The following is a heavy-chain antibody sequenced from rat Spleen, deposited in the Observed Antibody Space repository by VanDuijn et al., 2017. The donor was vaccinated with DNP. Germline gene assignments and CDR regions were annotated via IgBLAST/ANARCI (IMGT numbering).Heavy chain of an antibody. J-gene: IGHJ2*01. Sequence: EVQLVESGGDLVQPGKSLKLSCAASGFTFSYFWLTWVRQVPGKGLEWVASITNTDRTDYIDSVRGRFAISRDNAKNNLYLQMNSLRSEDTATYYCARGGRSYFDYWGHGVMVTVSS. CDR2: ITNTDRT. CDR1: GFTFSYFW. CDR3: ARGGRSYFDY. D-gene: IGHD1-11*01. V-gene: IGHV5-31*01.